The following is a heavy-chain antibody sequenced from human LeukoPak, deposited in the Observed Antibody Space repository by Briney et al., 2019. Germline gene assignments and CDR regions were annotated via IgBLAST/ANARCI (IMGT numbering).Heavy chain of an antibody. CDR2: INPDGGGT. CDR3: ARARDIVGAYDAFDI. V-gene: IGHV1-2*02. Sequence: ALVKVSCKASGYTFTDYYMHWVRQAPGQGLEWMGWINPDGGGTTYTEKFQGRVTMTRDTSINTAYMELTRLRSEDTAVYYCARARDIVGAYDAFDIWGQGTMVTVSS. D-gene: IGHD1-26*01. CDR1: GYTFTDYY. J-gene: IGHJ3*02.